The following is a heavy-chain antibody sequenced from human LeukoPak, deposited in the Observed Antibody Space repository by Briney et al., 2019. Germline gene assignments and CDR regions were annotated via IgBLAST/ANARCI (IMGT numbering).Heavy chain of an antibody. CDR1: GGSIISSNHY. D-gene: IGHD3-22*01. Sequence: SETLSLTCTVSGGSIISSNHYWGWTRQPPGKGLEWFGSISYSGSTAYNPSLRSRVTISVDTSKNQFSLKVNSVTAADTAVYYCAREVEYYDSSGYRPHAFDIWGQGTLVTVSS. CDR2: ISYSGST. V-gene: IGHV4-39*02. CDR3: AREVEYYDSSGYRPHAFDI. J-gene: IGHJ3*02.